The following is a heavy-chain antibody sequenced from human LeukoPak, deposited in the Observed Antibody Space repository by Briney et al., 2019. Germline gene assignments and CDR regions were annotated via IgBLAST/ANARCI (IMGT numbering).Heavy chain of an antibody. V-gene: IGHV4-59*01. Sequence: SETLSLTCTVSGGSISTYYWTWIRQPPGKGLEWIGYLYCSESTNYSPSLKSRVTMSVDMSTRQISLKLSSVTAADTAVYYCARAVGGDGSGSLWGPGTLVTVSS. CDR3: ARAVGGDGSGSL. J-gene: IGHJ4*02. CDR2: LYCSEST. CDR1: GGSISTYY. D-gene: IGHD3-10*01.